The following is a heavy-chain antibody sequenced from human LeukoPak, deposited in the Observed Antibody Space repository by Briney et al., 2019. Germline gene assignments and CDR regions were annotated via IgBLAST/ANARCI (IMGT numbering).Heavy chain of an antibody. D-gene: IGHD3-22*01. CDR3: ARARNHYDSNGLSLLDY. CDR2: ISPSSGNA. Sequence: GGSLRLSCAASGFTFSDWFMTWIRQAPGRGLEWISYISPSSGNADYADSVKGRFTISRDNTHNVLYLQMNSLRAEDTALYYCARARNHYDSNGLSLLDYWGQGTLVTVSS. CDR1: GFTFSDWF. V-gene: IGHV3-11*06. J-gene: IGHJ4*02.